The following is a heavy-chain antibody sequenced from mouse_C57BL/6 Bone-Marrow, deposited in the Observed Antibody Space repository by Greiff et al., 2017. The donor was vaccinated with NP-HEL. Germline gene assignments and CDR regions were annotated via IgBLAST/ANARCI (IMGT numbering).Heavy chain of an antibody. D-gene: IGHD1-1*01. J-gene: IGHJ2*01. CDR1: GFNIKDDY. Sequence: VQLPQSGAELVRPGASVKLSCTASGFNIKDDYMHWVKQRPEQGLEWIGWIDPENGDTEYASKFQGKATITADTSSNTAYLQLSSLTSEDTAVYYCTTLITTVVGGGYWGQGTTLTVSS. V-gene: IGHV14-4*01. CDR3: TTLITTVVGGGY. CDR2: IDPENGDT.